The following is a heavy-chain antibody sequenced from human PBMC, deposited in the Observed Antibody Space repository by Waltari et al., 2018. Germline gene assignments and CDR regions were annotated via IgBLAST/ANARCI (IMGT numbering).Heavy chain of an antibody. CDR2: ISYDGSNK. CDR1: GFTFSSCA. Sequence: QVQLVESGGGVVQQGRSLSLPCAASGFTFSSCAMHGLRQAPGKGLEWVAVISYDGSNKYYADSVKGRFTISRDNSKNTLYLQMNSLRAEDTAVYYCARRGGKDPAYFDYWGQGTLVTVSS. CDR3: ARRGGKDPAYFDY. J-gene: IGHJ4*02. D-gene: IGHD2-15*01. V-gene: IGHV3-30-3*01.